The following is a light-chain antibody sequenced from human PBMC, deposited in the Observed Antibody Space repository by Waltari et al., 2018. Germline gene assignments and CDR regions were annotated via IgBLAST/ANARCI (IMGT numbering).Light chain of an antibody. V-gene: IGLV3-10*01. Sequence: SYELTQPPSVSVSPGQTARITCSGDALPKQYAYWYQQKSGQAPVLVIYEDSKRPSGIPERFSGSSSGTMATLTISGAQVEDEADYYCYSTDSSLWVFGGGTKLTVL. J-gene: IGLJ3*02. CDR1: ALPKQY. CDR3: YSTDSSLWV. CDR2: EDS.